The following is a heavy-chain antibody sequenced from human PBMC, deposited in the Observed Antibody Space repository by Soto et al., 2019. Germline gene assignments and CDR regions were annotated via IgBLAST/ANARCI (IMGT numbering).Heavy chain of an antibody. J-gene: IGHJ3*02. D-gene: IGHD2-21*02. CDR3: AKYYRTAVVTANFLDAFDI. Sequence: GGSLRLSCAASGFTFSSYAMSWVRQAPGKGLEWVSAISGSGGSTYYADSVKGRFTISRDNSKNTLYLQMNSLRAEDTAVYYCAKYYRTAVVTANFLDAFDIWGQGTMVTVSS. CDR2: ISGSGGST. V-gene: IGHV3-23*01. CDR1: GFTFSSYA.